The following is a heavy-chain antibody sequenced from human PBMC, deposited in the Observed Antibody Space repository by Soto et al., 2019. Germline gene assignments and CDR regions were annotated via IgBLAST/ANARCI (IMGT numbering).Heavy chain of an antibody. CDR3: ARDRARLGYPTGYYYYGMDV. V-gene: IGHV1-69*13. CDR1: GGTFSSYA. J-gene: IGHJ6*02. D-gene: IGHD5-18*01. Sequence: GASVKVSCKASGGTFSSYAISWARQAPGQGLEWMGGIIPIFGTANYAQKFQGRVTITADESTSTAYMELSSLRSEDTAVYYCARDRARLGYPTGYYYYGMDVWGQGTTVTVSS. CDR2: IIPIFGTA.